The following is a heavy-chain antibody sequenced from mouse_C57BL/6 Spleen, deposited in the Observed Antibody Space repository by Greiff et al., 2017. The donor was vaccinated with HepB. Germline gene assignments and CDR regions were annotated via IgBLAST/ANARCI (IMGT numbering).Heavy chain of an antibody. CDR3: AREGDYAWFAY. V-gene: IGHV1-53*01. CDR1: GYTFTSYW. D-gene: IGHD2-4*01. CDR2: INPSNGGT. Sequence: QVQLQQPGTDLVKPGASVKLSCKASGYTFTSYWKHWVKQRPGQGLEWIGNINPSNGGTNYNAKFKSKATLTVDKSSSTAYMQLSSLTSEDSAVYYGAREGDYAWFAYWGQGTLVTVSA. J-gene: IGHJ3*01.